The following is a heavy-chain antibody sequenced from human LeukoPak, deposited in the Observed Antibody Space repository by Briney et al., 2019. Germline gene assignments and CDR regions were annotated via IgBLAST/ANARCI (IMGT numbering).Heavy chain of an antibody. CDR3: ARALVVVIAIVDY. CDR1: GFTFSSYA. J-gene: IGHJ4*02. D-gene: IGHD2-21*01. V-gene: IGHV3-30-3*01. CDR2: ISYDGSNK. Sequence: GGSLRLSCAASGFTFSSYAMHWVRQAPGKGLEWVAVISYDGSNKYYADSVKGRFTISRDNSKNTLYLQMNSLRAEDTAVYYCARALVVVIAIVDYWGQGTLVTVSS.